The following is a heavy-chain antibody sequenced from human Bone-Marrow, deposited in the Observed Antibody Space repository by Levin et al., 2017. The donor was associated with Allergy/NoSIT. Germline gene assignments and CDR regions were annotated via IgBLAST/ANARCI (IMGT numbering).Heavy chain of an antibody. J-gene: IGHJ6*02. D-gene: IGHD3-10*01. Sequence: SETLSLTCAVYGGSFSGYYWSWIRQPPGKGLEWIGEINHSGSTNYNPSLKSRVTISVDTSKNQFSLKLSSVTAADTAVYYCARGSITMVRGVIGNYYYYGMDVWGQGTTVTVSS. V-gene: IGHV4-34*01. CDR3: ARGSITMVRGVIGNYYYYGMDV. CDR1: GGSFSGYY. CDR2: INHSGST.